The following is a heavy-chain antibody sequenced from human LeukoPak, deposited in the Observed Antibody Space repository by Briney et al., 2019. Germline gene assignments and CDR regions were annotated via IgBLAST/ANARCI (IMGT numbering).Heavy chain of an antibody. V-gene: IGHV4-59*12. CDR2: IDYTGST. D-gene: IGHD1-26*01. J-gene: IGHJ4*02. CDR3: ASVSGSIDY. Sequence: SETLSLTCTVSGSSISSYYWSWIRQPPGKGLEWIGYIDYTGSTNYYPSLKSRVTISLDTSKNQFSLKLSSVTAADTAVYYCASVSGSIDYWGQGTLVTVSS. CDR1: GSSISSYY.